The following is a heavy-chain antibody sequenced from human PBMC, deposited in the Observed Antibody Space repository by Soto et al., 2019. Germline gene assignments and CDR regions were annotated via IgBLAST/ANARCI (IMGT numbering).Heavy chain of an antibody. V-gene: IGHV3-66*01. J-gene: IGHJ5*02. Sequence: EVQLVESGGGLVQPGGSLRLSCEASSFSVSSNYMAWVRQAPGKGLEWVSVIYIGGNTYYAASVKGRFTISRDDSKNTLYLQMSSLRAEDTAVYYCARDLGHCSSAGCYGPVGQFDPWGQGTLVTVSS. CDR3: ARDLGHCSSAGCYGPVGQFDP. D-gene: IGHD2-2*01. CDR1: SFSVSSNY. CDR2: IYIGGNT.